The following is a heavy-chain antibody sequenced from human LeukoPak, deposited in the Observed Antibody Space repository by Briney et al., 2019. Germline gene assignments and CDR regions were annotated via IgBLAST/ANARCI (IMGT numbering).Heavy chain of an antibody. CDR2: INWNGGST. CDR1: GFTFDDCG. V-gene: IGHV3-20*04. D-gene: IGHD6-19*01. Sequence: GGSLRLSCAGSGFTFDDCGMSWDRQAPGKGLEWVSGINWNGGSTGYGDSVKGRFTISRDNAKNFLYLQMNSLRAEDTALYYCAKGDSSGWYFDLWGQGTLVTVSS. CDR3: AKGDSSGWYFDL. J-gene: IGHJ4*02.